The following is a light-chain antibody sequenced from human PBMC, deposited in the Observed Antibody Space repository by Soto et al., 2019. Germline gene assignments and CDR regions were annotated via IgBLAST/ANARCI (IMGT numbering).Light chain of an antibody. V-gene: IGLV2-14*01. Sequence: QSVLTQPASVSGSPGQSITISCTGTSSDVGGYNYVSWYQQHPGKAPKLMIYEVSNRPSGVSNRFSGSKSGNTASLTISGFLAEDEADYYCSSYTSSSTRVFGGGTKVTVL. CDR1: SSDVGGYNY. J-gene: IGLJ3*02. CDR3: SSYTSSSTRV. CDR2: EVS.